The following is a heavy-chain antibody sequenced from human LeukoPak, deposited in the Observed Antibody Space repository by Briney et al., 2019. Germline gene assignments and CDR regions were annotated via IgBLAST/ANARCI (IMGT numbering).Heavy chain of an antibody. CDR2: IYYSGST. D-gene: IGHD6-19*01. Sequence: SETLSLTCTVSGGSISSGDYHWSWIRQPPGKGLEWIGYIYYSGSTYYNPSLKSRVTISVDTSKNQFSLKLSSVTAADTAVYYCARTAVAGYFDYWGQGTLVTVSS. V-gene: IGHV4-30-4*08. J-gene: IGHJ4*02. CDR3: ARTAVAGYFDY. CDR1: GGSISSGDYH.